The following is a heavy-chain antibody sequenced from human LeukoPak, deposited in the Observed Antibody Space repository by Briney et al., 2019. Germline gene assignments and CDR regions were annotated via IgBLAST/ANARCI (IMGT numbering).Heavy chain of an antibody. J-gene: IGHJ4*02. CDR3: ARRSHPFDY. V-gene: IGHV4-38-2*02. CDR1: GYSISSGYY. D-gene: IGHD1-26*01. CDR2: IYHSGST. Sequence: PSETLSLTCTVSGYSISSGYYWGWIRQPPGKGLEWIGSIYHSGSTYYNPSLKSRVTISVDTSKNQFSLKLSSVTAADTAVYYCARRSHPFDYWGQGTLVTVSS.